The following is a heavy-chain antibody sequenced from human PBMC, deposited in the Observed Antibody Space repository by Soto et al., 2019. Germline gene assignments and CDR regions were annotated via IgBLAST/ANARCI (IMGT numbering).Heavy chain of an antibody. D-gene: IGHD2-2*02. Sequence: NPXEILSPACTVSGASISSYYWSWIRQPPGKGLEWIGYIYYSGSTNYNPSLKSRVTISVDTSKNQFSLKLSSVTAEDTAVYYCARDNCSSTSCYKSPWWFDPWGQGTLVTVYS. V-gene: IGHV4-59*01. J-gene: IGHJ5*02. CDR1: GASISSYY. CDR3: ARDNCSSTSCYKSPWWFDP. CDR2: IYYSGST.